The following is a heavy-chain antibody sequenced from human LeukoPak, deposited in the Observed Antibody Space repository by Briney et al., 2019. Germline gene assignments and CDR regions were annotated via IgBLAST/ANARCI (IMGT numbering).Heavy chain of an antibody. Sequence: ASVKVSCKASGYSFSSYGISWVRQAPGQGLEWMGWISAYNGNTNYAQKLQGRVSMTIDTSTRTAYMELRSLRSDDTAVYFCARASDIVLVVAATPYFDYWGQGTPVTVSS. CDR3: ARASDIVLVVAATPYFDY. J-gene: IGHJ4*02. CDR2: ISAYNGNT. V-gene: IGHV1-18*01. D-gene: IGHD2-15*01. CDR1: GYSFSSYG.